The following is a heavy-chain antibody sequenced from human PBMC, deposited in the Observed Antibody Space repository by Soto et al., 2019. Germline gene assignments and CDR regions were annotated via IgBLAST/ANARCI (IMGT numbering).Heavy chain of an antibody. J-gene: IGHJ5*02. CDR3: ARDRGYSYEGGWFDP. V-gene: IGHV4-31*03. CDR1: GGSISSGGYY. Sequence: SETLSLTCTVSGGSISSGGYYWSWIRQHPGKGLEWIGYIYYSGSTYYNPSLKSRVTISVDTSKNQFSLKLSSVTAADTAVYYCARDRGYSYEGGWFDPWGQGTLVTVSS. CDR2: IYYSGST. D-gene: IGHD5-18*01.